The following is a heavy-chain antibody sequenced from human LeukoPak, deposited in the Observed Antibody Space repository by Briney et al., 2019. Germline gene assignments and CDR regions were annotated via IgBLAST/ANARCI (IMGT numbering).Heavy chain of an antibody. J-gene: IGHJ5*02. CDR1: GYSISSGYY. D-gene: IGHD3-22*01. CDR2: IYHSGST. Sequence: SETLSLTCTVSGYSISSGYYWGWIRQPPGKGLEWIGSIYHSGSTYYNPSLKSRVTISVDTSKNQFSLKLSSVTAADTAVYYCAREFRGYYDSSGYIEGHWFDPWGQGTLVTVSS. V-gene: IGHV4-38-2*02. CDR3: AREFRGYYDSSGYIEGHWFDP.